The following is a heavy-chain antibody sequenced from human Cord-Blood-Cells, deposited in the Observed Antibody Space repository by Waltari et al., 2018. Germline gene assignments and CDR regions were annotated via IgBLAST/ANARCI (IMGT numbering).Heavy chain of an antibody. J-gene: IGHJ5*02. Sequence: QVQLVQSGAEVKKPGSSVKVSCKASGGTFSSYAISWVRQAPGQGLEWMGGSIPVLGTAIYAQKFQGRVTITADESTSTAYMELSSLRSEDTAVYYCARDTNSGWFDPWGQGTLVTVSA. V-gene: IGHV1-69*01. CDR2: SIPVLGTA. CDR1: GGTFSSYA. D-gene: IGHD1-1*01. CDR3: ARDTNSGWFDP.